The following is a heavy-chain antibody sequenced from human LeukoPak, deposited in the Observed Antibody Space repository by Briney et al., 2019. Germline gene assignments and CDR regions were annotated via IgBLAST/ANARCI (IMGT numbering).Heavy chain of an antibody. CDR1: GASFSGYY. Sequence: PSETLSLTCAVYGASFSGYYWSWIRQPPGKGLEWIGEINHSGSTNYNPSLKSRVTISVDTSKNQLSLKLSSVTAADTAVYYCARRYSSLFRAKNWFDPWGQGTLVTVSS. D-gene: IGHD6-13*01. J-gene: IGHJ5*02. CDR2: INHSGST. V-gene: IGHV4-34*01. CDR3: ARRYSSLFRAKNWFDP.